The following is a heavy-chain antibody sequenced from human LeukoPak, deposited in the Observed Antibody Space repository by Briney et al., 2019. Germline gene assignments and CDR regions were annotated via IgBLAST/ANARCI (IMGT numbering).Heavy chain of an antibody. CDR2: IYYSGST. V-gene: IGHV4-59*01. J-gene: IGHJ3*02. CDR1: GGSISSYY. D-gene: IGHD3-10*01. Sequence: SETLSLTCTDSGGSISSYYWSWIRQPPGKGLEWIGYIYYSGSTNYNPSLKSRVTISVDTSKNQFSLKLSSVTAADTAVYYCAVSVRGHEAFDIWGQGTMVTVSS. CDR3: AVSVRGHEAFDI.